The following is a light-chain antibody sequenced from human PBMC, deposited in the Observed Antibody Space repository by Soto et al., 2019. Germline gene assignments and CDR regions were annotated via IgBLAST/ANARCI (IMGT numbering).Light chain of an antibody. J-gene: IGLJ2*01. Sequence: QSVLTQPPSVSGAPGQRLTISCTGSSSDIGAGYDVHWYQQFPGTAPKLLIFGDINRPSGVPDRFSASKSGTSASLAITGLQAEDEADYYCQSYDSVMRAPVLGGGTQLTV. V-gene: IGLV1-40*01. CDR2: GDI. CDR1: SSDIGAGYD. CDR3: QSYDSVMRAPV.